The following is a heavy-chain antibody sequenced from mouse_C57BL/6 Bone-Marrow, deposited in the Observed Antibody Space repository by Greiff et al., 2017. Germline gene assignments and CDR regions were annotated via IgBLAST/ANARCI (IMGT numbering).Heavy chain of an antibody. CDR3: ARRWLLPHYYAMDY. CDR1: GYAFRSSW. CDR2: INPNNGGT. D-gene: IGHD2-3*01. J-gene: IGHJ4*01. V-gene: IGHV1-26*01. Sequence: EVQLVESGPELVKPGASVKISCKASGYAFRSSWMNWVKQRPGKGLEWIGDINPNNGGTSYNQKFKGKATLTVDKSSSTAYMELRSLTSEDSAVYYVARRWLLPHYYAMDYWGQGTSGTVSS.